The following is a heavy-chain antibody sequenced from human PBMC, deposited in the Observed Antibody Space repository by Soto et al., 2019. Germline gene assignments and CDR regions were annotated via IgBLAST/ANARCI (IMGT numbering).Heavy chain of an antibody. CDR2: IKSKTDGGTT. CDR3: TTAPGVVVTNTRVYYGMDV. V-gene: IGHV3-15*07. Sequence: GGSLRLSCAASGFTFSNAWMNWVRQAPGKGLEWVGRIKSKTDGGTTDYAAPVKGRFTISMEDSKNTLYLQMNSLKTEDTAVYYCTTAPGVVVTNTRVYYGMDVWGQGTTVTVSS. D-gene: IGHD3-22*01. CDR1: GFTFSNAW. J-gene: IGHJ6*02.